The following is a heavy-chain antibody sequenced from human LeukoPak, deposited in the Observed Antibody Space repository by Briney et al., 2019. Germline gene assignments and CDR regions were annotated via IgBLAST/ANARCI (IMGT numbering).Heavy chain of an antibody. Sequence: PSQTLSLTCTVSGGSISSGDHYWSWIRQPPGKGLEWIGYIYYSGSTYYNPSLKSRVTISVDTSKNQFSLKLSSVTAADTAVYYCARDHRRELRRWFDPWGQGTLVTVSS. CDR1: GGSISSGDHY. D-gene: IGHD1-26*01. J-gene: IGHJ5*02. CDR2: IYYSGST. V-gene: IGHV4-30-4*08. CDR3: ARDHRRELRRWFDP.